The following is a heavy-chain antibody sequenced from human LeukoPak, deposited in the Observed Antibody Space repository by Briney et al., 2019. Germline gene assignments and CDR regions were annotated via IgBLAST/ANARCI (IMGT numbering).Heavy chain of an antibody. D-gene: IGHD1-14*01. V-gene: IGHV3-23*01. CDR3: ASEENLYYGMDV. J-gene: IGHJ6*02. Sequence: GGSLRLSCAASGFTFSSYAMSWVRQAPGKGLEWVSAISGSGGSTYYADSVKGRFTISRDNSKNTLYLQMNSLSAEDTAVYYCASEENLYYGMDVWGQGTTVTVSS. CDR2: ISGSGGST. CDR1: GFTFSSYA.